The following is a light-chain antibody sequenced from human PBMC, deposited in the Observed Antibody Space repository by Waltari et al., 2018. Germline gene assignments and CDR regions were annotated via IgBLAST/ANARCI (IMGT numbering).Light chain of an antibody. Sequence: IVLTRSPGTLSLSPGERDTLSCRASQTIRGSLAWYQQKPGQAPRLLIYGASSRAAGIPDRFSGSGSGTDFSLTISRLEPEDFAVYYCQHYVRLPVTFGRGTKVEIK. J-gene: IGKJ1*01. CDR2: GAS. CDR3: QHYVRLPVT. CDR1: QTIRGS. V-gene: IGKV3-20*01.